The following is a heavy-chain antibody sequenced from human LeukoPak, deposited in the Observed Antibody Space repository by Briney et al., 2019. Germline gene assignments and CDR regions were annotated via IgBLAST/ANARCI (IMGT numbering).Heavy chain of an antibody. CDR1: GYSISSGYY. CDR2: IYHRGST. J-gene: IGHJ4*01. D-gene: IGHD3-10*01. Sequence: PSETLSLTCAGSGYSISSGYYWGWIRQPPGKGLEWIGSIYHRGSTYYNPSLKSRVTISVDTSKNQISLKLSSVTAADTAVYYCAGWFAELLSLFTYWGHGTLVTVSS. CDR3: AGWFAELLSLFTY. V-gene: IGHV4-38-2*01.